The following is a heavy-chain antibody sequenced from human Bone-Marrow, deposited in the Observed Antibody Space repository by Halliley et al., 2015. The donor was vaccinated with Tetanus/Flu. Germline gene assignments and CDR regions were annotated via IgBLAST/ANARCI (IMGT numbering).Heavy chain of an antibody. J-gene: IGHJ4*02. CDR3: ARDDDLVQPFEY. D-gene: IGHD1-1*01. V-gene: IGHV1-18*01. Sequence: EGMGWISTYNGNTKYAQNFQGRGPLTRDTSTNTAYMELRSLSSDDTAVYFCARDDDLVQPFEYWGQGALVTVSS. CDR2: ISTYNGNT.